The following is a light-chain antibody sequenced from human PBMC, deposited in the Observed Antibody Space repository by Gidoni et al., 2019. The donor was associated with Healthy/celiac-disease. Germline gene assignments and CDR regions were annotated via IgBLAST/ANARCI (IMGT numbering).Light chain of an antibody. Sequence: DIQMTQYPSSLPASVGDRVTITCQASQDISKYLNWYQKKPGKAPKLLIDDASNLETGVPSRFSGSASGTDFTFTISSLQPKDIATYYCQQYDNQYTFGQGTKLEIK. CDR3: QQYDNQYT. CDR2: DAS. V-gene: IGKV1-33*01. CDR1: QDISKY. J-gene: IGKJ2*01.